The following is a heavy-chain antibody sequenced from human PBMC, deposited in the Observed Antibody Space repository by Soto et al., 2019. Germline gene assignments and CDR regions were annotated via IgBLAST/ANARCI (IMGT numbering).Heavy chain of an antibody. V-gene: IGHV1-69*01. CDR1: GGTFSSYA. Sequence: QVQLVQSGAEVKKPGSSVKVSCKASGGTFSSYAISWVRQAPGQGLEWMGGIIPIFGTANYAQKFQGRVTITADEATSTAYMELSSLRSEDTAVYYCARGGQQLPYNWFDPWGQGTLVTVSS. CDR3: ARGGQQLPYNWFDP. J-gene: IGHJ5*02. D-gene: IGHD6-13*01. CDR2: IIPIFGTA.